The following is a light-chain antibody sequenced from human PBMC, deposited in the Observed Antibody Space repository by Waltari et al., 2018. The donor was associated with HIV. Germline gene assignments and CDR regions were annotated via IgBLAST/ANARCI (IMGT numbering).Light chain of an antibody. CDR3: AAWDDSLGRV. Sequence: QSVLTQPPSASGTPGQRVTISCPGSSSNIGRNYVYCYQQLPGTAPKLLIYRNNQRPSGVPDRFSGSKSGTSASLAISGLRSEDEADYYCAAWDDSLGRVFGGGTKLTVL. CDR2: RNN. J-gene: IGLJ3*02. CDR1: SSNIGRNY. V-gene: IGLV1-47*01.